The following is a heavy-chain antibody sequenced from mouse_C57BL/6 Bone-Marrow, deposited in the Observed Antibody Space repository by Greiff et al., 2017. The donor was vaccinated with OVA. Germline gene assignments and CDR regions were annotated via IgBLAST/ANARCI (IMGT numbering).Heavy chain of an antibody. Sequence: VQLQQPGAELVKPGASVKMSCKASGYTFTSYWITWVKQRPGQGLEWIGDIYPGSGSTNYNEKFKSKATLTVDKSSSTAYMQLSSLTSEDSAVYYCARSRWLLRGDYWGQGTTLTVSS. V-gene: IGHV1-55*01. CDR1: GYTFTSYW. J-gene: IGHJ2*01. CDR3: ARSRWLLRGDY. CDR2: IYPGSGST. D-gene: IGHD2-3*01.